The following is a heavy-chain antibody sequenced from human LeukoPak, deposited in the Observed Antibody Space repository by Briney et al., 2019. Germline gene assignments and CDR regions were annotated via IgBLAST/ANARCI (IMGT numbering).Heavy chain of an antibody. V-gene: IGHV4-39*07. D-gene: IGHD4-17*01. Sequence: SETLSLTCTVSGGSISSSSYYWGWIRQPPGKGLEWIGSIYYSGSTYYNPSLKSRVTISVDTSKNQFSLKLSSVTAADTAVYYCARDRAKTTVTPIFPLPFDYWGQGTLVTVSS. CDR2: IYYSGST. CDR1: GGSISSSSYY. J-gene: IGHJ4*02. CDR3: ARDRAKTTVTPIFPLPFDY.